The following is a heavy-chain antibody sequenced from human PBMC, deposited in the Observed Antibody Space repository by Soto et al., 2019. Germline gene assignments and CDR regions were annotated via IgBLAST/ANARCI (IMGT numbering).Heavy chain of an antibody. J-gene: IGHJ6*02. V-gene: IGHV1-69*13. D-gene: IGHD6-6*01. Sequence: SVKVSFKASGGTFADFIMNWVRQTPGQGLEWMGGIVPMFGTPTYAEKFKGRVTISATGSTSTAYMELTSLRSEDTAVYYCARNGTYGSSLSQYSGMDVWGQGTTVTVSS. CDR1: GGTFADFI. CDR3: ARNGTYGSSLSQYSGMDV. CDR2: IVPMFGTP.